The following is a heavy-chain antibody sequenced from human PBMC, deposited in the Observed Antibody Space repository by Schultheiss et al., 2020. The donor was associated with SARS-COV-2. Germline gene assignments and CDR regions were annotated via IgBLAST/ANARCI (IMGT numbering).Heavy chain of an antibody. CDR1: GFTFSSYA. CDR3: AKWPTKRGYDSSGQDAFDI. CDR2: ISGSGGST. D-gene: IGHD3-22*01. Sequence: GGSLRLSCAASGFTFSSYAMSWVRQAPGKGLEWVSAISGSGGSTYYADSVKGRFTISRDNSKNTLYLQMNSLRAEDTAVYYCAKWPTKRGYDSSGQDAFDIWGQGTMVTVSS. V-gene: IGHV3-23*01. J-gene: IGHJ3*02.